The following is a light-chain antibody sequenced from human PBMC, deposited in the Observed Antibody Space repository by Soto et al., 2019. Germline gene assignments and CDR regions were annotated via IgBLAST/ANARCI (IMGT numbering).Light chain of an antibody. CDR1: QSVSSSY. J-gene: IGKJ3*01. Sequence: EVVLTQSPGTLSLSPGERATLSCRASQSVSSSYLAWYQHKPGQAPRLLIYGASTRASGIPDRFSSGGSGTDFTLTISRLEPEDFAVYYCQQYGRSPPGFTFGPGTKVDIK. CDR2: GAS. V-gene: IGKV3-20*01. CDR3: QQYGRSPPGFT.